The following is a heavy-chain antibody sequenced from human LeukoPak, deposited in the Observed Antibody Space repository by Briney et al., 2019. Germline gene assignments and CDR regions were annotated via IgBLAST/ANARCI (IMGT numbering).Heavy chain of an antibody. CDR3: ARAQQQLVAEEYYIKNWSDP. D-gene: IGHD6-13*01. CDR2: INTNTGNP. V-gene: IGHV7-4-1*02. J-gene: IGHJ5*02. CDR1: GYTFTSYA. Sequence: ASVKVSCKASGYTFTSYAMNWVRQAPGQGLEWMGWINTNTGNPTYAQGFTGRFVFSLDTSVSTAYLQISSLKAEDTAVYYCARAQQQLVAEEYYIKNWSDPWGQGTLVTVSS.